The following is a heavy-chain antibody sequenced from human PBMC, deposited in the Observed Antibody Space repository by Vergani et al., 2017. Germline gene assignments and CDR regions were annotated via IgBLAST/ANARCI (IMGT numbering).Heavy chain of an antibody. CDR1: GYTFTSYG. Sequence: QVQLVQSGAEVKKPGASVKVSCKASGYTFTSYGISWVRQAPGQGLEWMGWIIPIFGTANYAQKFQGRVTITADESTSTAYMELSSLRSEDTAVYYCARTLCGGDCYESFDYWGQGTLVTVSS. D-gene: IGHD2-21*02. V-gene: IGHV1-69*13. J-gene: IGHJ4*02. CDR2: IIPIFGTA. CDR3: ARTLCGGDCYESFDY.